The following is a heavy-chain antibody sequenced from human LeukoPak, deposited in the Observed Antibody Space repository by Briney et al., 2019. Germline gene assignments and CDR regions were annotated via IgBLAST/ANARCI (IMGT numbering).Heavy chain of an antibody. J-gene: IGHJ4*02. D-gene: IGHD5-18*01. CDR1: GGTFSGYA. Sequence: VASVKVSCKASGGTFSGYAISWVRQAPGQGFEWMGGIIPIFGTANYAQKFQGRVTITADESTSTAYMELSSLRSEDTAVYYCATLDDSYGYRYPGYWGQGTLVTVSS. CDR2: IIPIFGTA. V-gene: IGHV1-69*13. CDR3: ATLDDSYGYRYPGY.